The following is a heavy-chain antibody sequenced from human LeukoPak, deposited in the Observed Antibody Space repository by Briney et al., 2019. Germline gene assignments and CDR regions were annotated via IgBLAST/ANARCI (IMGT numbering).Heavy chain of an antibody. D-gene: IGHD3-10*02. Sequence: PGGSLRLSCVASGFSVSSNYMTWVRQAPGKGLEWVSLFYGGGSTHYADSVKGRFTISRDNAKNSLYLQMNSLRAEDTAVYYCAELGITMIGGVWGKGTTVTISS. V-gene: IGHV3-66*01. CDR1: GFSVSSNY. CDR2: FYGGGST. CDR3: AELGITMIGGV. J-gene: IGHJ6*04.